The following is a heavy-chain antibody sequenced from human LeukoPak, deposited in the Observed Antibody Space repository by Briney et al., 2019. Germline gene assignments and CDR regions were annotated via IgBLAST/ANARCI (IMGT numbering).Heavy chain of an antibody. J-gene: IGHJ2*01. V-gene: IGHV3-30*18. Sequence: GGSLRLSCAASGFTVSDYGMHWVRQAPGKGLEWVAVKSFDGTNEDSADSVQGRFIVSRDNSKNTLYLQMNNLIPEDTAVYYCAKDAKRSFVRGQVPSWHFDLWGRGTLVIVSS. CDR2: KSFDGTNE. CDR1: GFTVSDYG. D-gene: IGHD3-10*01. CDR3: AKDAKRSFVRGQVPSWHFDL.